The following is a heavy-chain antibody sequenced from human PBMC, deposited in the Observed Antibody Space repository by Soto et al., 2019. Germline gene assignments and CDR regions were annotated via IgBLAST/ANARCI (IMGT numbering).Heavy chain of an antibody. D-gene: IGHD2-15*01. CDR1: GFRLSSYA. CDR2: MSYDESKK. J-gene: IGHJ4*02. CDR3: AKDRRDGDFMHILVVDF. Sequence: GGSLRLSCAASGFRLSSYAMHWVRQAPGKGLEWVALMSYDESKKYYADSVKGRFTISRDTSKNTLVLEMNNLRVEDTAVYYCAKDRRDGDFMHILVVDFWGQGALVTVSS. V-gene: IGHV3-30*18.